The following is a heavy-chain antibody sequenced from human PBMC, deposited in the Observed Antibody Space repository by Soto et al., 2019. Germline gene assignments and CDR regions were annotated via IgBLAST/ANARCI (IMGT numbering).Heavy chain of an antibody. CDR3: ACRDPGTSVDS. J-gene: IGHJ5*01. V-gene: IGHV4-4*02. CDR1: GGSFTSNNW. D-gene: IGHD1-7*01. CDR2: IYRTGST. Sequence: PSETLSLTCAVSGGSFTSNNWWTWVRQPPGQGLEWIGGIYRTGSTNYNPSLKSRVTISLDKSENQFSLKVTSLTAADTAVYYCACRDPGTSVDSWGQGTLVTVSS.